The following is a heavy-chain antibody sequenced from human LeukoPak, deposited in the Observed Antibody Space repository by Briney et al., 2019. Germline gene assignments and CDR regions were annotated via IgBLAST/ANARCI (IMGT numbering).Heavy chain of an antibody. J-gene: IGHJ5*02. V-gene: IGHV1-24*01. Sequence: GASVKVSCKVSGYTLTELSMHWVRQAPGKGLEWMGGFDPEDGETIYAQKFQGRVTMTEDTSTDTAYMELRSLRSDDTAVYYCARGTYYYDSSGYYPPYWFDPWGQGTLVTVSS. CDR2: FDPEDGET. CDR3: ARGTYYYDSSGYYPPYWFDP. D-gene: IGHD3-22*01. CDR1: GYTLTELS.